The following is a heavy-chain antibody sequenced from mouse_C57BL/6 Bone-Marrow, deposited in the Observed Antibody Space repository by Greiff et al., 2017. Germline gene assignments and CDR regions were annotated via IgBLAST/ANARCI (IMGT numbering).Heavy chain of an antibody. Sequence: QVQLQQPGAELVRPGSSVKLSCKASGYTFTSYWMHWVKQRPIQGLEWIGNIDPSDSETHYNQKFKDKATLTVDKSSSTAYMQLSSLTSEDSAVYYWARSGFYGSSYDYYAMDYWGQGTSVTVSS. J-gene: IGHJ4*01. CDR1: GYTFTSYW. V-gene: IGHV1-52*01. D-gene: IGHD1-1*01. CDR2: IDPSDSET. CDR3: ARSGFYGSSYDYYAMDY.